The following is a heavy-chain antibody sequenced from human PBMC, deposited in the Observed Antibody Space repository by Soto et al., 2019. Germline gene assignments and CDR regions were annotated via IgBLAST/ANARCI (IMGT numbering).Heavy chain of an antibody. Sequence: SETLSLTCDVSGGSIDNSHSFWGWGRQAPGRELESLVRVYYSGSTYYNAPLNSRVAVSVDTSKNQVSLRVRSVTVAETAMYYCVRVVEAATRHTDFDSWGQGIVVTVSS. J-gene: IGHJ4*02. CDR3: VRVVEAATRHTDFDS. CDR1: GGSIDNSHSF. V-gene: IGHV4-39*01. D-gene: IGHD2-15*01. CDR2: VYYSGST.